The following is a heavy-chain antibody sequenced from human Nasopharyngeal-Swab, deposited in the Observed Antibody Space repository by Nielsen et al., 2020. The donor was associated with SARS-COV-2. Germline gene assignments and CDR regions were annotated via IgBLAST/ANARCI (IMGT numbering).Heavy chain of an antibody. V-gene: IGHV3-53*01. D-gene: IGHD1-26*01. Sequence: GESLKISCAASGLSVSSNYMSWVRQAPGKGLEWVSIIYPGGSTYYADSVKGRFTISRDSSRNTLYLQMNSLRVEDTAVYYCASGSGSPDPDAFDIWGQGTMVTVSS. CDR1: GLSVSSNY. CDR2: IYPGGST. CDR3: ASGSGSPDPDAFDI. J-gene: IGHJ3*02.